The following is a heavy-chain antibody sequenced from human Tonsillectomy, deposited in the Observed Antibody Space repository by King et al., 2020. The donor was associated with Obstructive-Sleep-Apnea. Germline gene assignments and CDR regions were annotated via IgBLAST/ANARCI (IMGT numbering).Heavy chain of an antibody. CDR1: GFTFSNAW. D-gene: IGHD1-1*01. J-gene: IGHJ4*02. Sequence: EVQLVESGGGLVKPGGSLRLSCAASGFTFSNAWMSWVRQAPGKGLYWVGRIRSKTDGGTTDYAAPVNGRFTISRDDSKNTLYLQMHNLKTEDTAVYYCTTGNTWNDPGGNWGQGTLVTVSS. CDR3: TTGNTWNDPGGN. V-gene: IGHV3-15*01. CDR2: IRSKTDGGTT.